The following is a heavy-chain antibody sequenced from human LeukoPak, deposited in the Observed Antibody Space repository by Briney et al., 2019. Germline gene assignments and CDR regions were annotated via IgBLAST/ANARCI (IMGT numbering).Heavy chain of an antibody. Sequence: SVKVSCKASGGTFSSYAISWVRQAPGQGLEWMGGIILIFGTANYAQKFQGRVTITADKSTSTAYMELSSLRSEDTAVYYCARRPYYDILTGYYTHAFDIWGQGTMVTVSS. J-gene: IGHJ3*02. CDR1: GGTFSSYA. D-gene: IGHD3-9*01. CDR3: ARRPYYDILTGYYTHAFDI. V-gene: IGHV1-69*06. CDR2: IILIFGTA.